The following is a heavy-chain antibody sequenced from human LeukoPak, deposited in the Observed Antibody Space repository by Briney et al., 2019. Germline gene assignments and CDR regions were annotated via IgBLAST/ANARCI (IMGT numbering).Heavy chain of an antibody. J-gene: IGHJ4*02. CDR3: AKAGSSGYSLFDY. CDR1: GFTFSSYG. D-gene: IGHD3-22*01. CDR2: ISGSGGST. V-gene: IGHV3-23*01. Sequence: GGSLRLSCAASGFTFSSYGMSWVRQAPGKGLEWVSAISGSGGSTYHADSVKGRFTISRDNSKNTLYLQMNSLRAEDTAVYYCAKAGSSGYSLFDYWGQGTLGTVSS.